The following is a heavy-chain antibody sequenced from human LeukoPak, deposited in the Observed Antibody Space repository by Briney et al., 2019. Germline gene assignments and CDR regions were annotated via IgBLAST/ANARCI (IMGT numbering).Heavy chain of an antibody. D-gene: IGHD1-26*01. J-gene: IGHJ4*02. Sequence: ASVKVSCKVSGYTLTELSMHWVRQAPGKGLEWMGGFDPEDGETIYAQKFQGRVTMTEDTSTDTAYMELSSLRSEDTAVYYCAPDTENYSGSYYGPYYFDYWGQGTLVTVSS. CDR1: GYTLTELS. CDR3: APDTENYSGSYYGPYYFDY. V-gene: IGHV1-24*01. CDR2: FDPEDGET.